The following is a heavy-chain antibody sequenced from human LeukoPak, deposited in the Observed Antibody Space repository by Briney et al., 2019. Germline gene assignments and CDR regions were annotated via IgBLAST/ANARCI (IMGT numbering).Heavy chain of an antibody. J-gene: IGHJ4*02. CDR1: GGSISSYY. Sequence: PSETLSLTCTVSGGSISSYYWSWIQQPPGKGLEWIGYTYYSGSTNYNPSLKSRVTISVDTSKNQFSLKLSSVTAADTAVYYCASSGSYHGGFDYWGQGTLVTVSS. CDR2: TYYSGST. CDR3: ASSGSYHGGFDY. V-gene: IGHV4-59*08. D-gene: IGHD1-26*01.